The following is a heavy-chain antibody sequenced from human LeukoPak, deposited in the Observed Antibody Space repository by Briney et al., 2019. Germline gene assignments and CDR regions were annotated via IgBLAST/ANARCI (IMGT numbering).Heavy chain of an antibody. CDR2: IYPGGSDT. Sequence: GESLKISCKASGYSFISYWIAWVRQMPGKGLEWMGIIYPGGSDTRYSPSFQGQVTISADKSINTAYLRWNSLKASDTAIYYCARFVGACSGGNCYSDYWGQGTLVTVSS. CDR3: ARFVGACSGGNCYSDY. J-gene: IGHJ4*02. V-gene: IGHV5-51*01. CDR1: GYSFISYW. D-gene: IGHD2-15*01.